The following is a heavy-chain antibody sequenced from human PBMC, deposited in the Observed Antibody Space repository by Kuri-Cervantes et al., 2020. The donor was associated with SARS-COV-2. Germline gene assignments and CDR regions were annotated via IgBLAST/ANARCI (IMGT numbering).Heavy chain of an antibody. CDR1: GGSFNNYY. CDR3: ARGTSTFRVITTPFDY. D-gene: IGHD3-22*01. Sequence: SETLSLTCAVYGGSFNNYYWNWIRQPPGKGLEWIGEINHTGSTNYNPSLKSRVTISVDTSKNQFSLKLSSVTAADTAVYYCARGTSTFRVITTPFDYWGQGTLVTVSS. J-gene: IGHJ4*02. V-gene: IGHV4-34*01. CDR2: INHTGST.